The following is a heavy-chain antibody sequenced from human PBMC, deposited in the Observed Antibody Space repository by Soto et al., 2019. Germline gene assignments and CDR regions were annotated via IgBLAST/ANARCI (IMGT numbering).Heavy chain of an antibody. V-gene: IGHV5-10-1*01. Sequence: GESLKISCKGSGYSFTSYWISWVRQMPGKGLEWMGRIDPSDSYTNYSPSFQGHVTISADKSISTAYLQWSSLKASDTAMYYCAREIPVAGNYYYGMDVWGQGTTVTV. CDR1: GYSFTSYW. J-gene: IGHJ6*02. D-gene: IGHD6-13*01. CDR3: AREIPVAGNYYYGMDV. CDR2: IDPSDSYT.